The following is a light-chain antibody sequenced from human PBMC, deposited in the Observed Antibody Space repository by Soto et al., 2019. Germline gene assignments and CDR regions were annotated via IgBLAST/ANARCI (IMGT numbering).Light chain of an antibody. CDR1: QGISNY. CDR2: AAS. V-gene: IGKV1-27*01. CDR3: QKYSCDTT. Sequence: DIQMTQSPSSLSASVGDRVTITCRASQGISNYLAWYPQRPQEVPKLLIYAASTLQSGLSSRFSGRGSWTAFTLTISSLQAEDVAAYYYQKYSCDTTFGQGTHVESK. J-gene: IGKJ5*01.